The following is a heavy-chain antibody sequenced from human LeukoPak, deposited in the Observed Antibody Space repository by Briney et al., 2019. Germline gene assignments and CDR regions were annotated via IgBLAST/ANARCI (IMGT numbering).Heavy chain of an antibody. J-gene: IGHJ6*04. CDR2: ISSSGSTI. D-gene: IGHD3-10*02. CDR3: AELGITMIGGV. V-gene: IGHV3-48*03. Sequence: GSLRLSCAASGFTFSSYEMNWVRQAPGKGPEWVSYISSSGSTIYYADSVKGRFTISRDNAKNSLYLQMNSLRAEDTAVYYCAELGITMIGGVWGKGTTVTISS. CDR1: GFTFSSYE.